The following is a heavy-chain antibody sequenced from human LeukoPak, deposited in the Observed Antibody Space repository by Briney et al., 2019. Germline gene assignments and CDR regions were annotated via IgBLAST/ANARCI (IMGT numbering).Heavy chain of an antibody. Sequence: GESLKISCKGSGYSFTSYWIGWVRQMPGKGLEWMGIIYPSDSDTKYSPSFQGQVTISADKSISTAYLQWSSLKASDTAMYYCARHGVDTAMVGHYYYGMDVWGQGTTVTVSS. CDR1: GYSFTSYW. V-gene: IGHV5-51*01. D-gene: IGHD5-18*01. CDR3: ARHGVDTAMVGHYYYGMDV. J-gene: IGHJ6*02. CDR2: IYPSDSDT.